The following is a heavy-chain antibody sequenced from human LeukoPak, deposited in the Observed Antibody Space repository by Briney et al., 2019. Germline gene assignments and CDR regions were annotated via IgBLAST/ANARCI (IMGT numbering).Heavy chain of an antibody. CDR2: IYSGGST. Sequence: PGGSLRLSCAASGFTVSSNYMSWVRQAPGKGLEWVSVIYSGGSTYYADSVKGRFTISRDNSKNTLYLQMNSLRAEDTAVYYCARDYTPSCTNGVCYRDYYYYYMDVWGKGTTATVSS. CDR3: ARDYTPSCTNGVCYRDYYYYYMDV. J-gene: IGHJ6*03. D-gene: IGHD2-8*01. CDR1: GFTVSSNY. V-gene: IGHV3-53*01.